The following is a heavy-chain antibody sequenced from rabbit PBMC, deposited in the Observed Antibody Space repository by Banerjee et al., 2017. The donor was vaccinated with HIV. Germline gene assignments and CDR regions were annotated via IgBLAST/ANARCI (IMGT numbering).Heavy chain of an antibody. CDR2: INTSSGNT. J-gene: IGHJ4*01. CDR1: GFDFSSYYM. D-gene: IGHD4-1*01. CDR3: ARDLAGVIGWNFKL. Sequence: QEQLVESGGGLVQPGGSLKLSCKASGFDFSSYYMSWVRQAPGKGLEWIACINTSSGNTVYASWAKGRFTVSKTSSTTVTLQMTSLTAADTATYFCARDLAGVIGWNFKLWGQGTLVTVS. V-gene: IGHV1S45*01.